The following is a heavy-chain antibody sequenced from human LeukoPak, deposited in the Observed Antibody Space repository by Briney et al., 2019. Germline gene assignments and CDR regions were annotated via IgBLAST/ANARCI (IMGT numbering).Heavy chain of an antibody. CDR1: GYSISSGYY. CDR3: ARLNLPAIKGAFDY. J-gene: IGHJ4*02. Sequence: SETLSLTCTVSGYSISSGYYWGWIRQPPGKGLEWIGSIYHSGSTNYNPSLKSRVTISVDTSKNQFSLKLSSVTAADTAVYYCARLNLPAIKGAFDYWGQGTLVTVSS. V-gene: IGHV4-38-2*02. CDR2: IYHSGST. D-gene: IGHD2-2*01.